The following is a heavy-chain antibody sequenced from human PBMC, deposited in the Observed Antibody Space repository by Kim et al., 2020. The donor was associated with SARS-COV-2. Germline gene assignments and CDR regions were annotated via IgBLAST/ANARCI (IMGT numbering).Heavy chain of an antibody. J-gene: IGHJ6*02. CDR3: ARDPDDILTGVAYYGMDV. CDR2: ISAYNGNT. Sequence: ASVKVSCKASGYTFTSYGISWVRQAPGQGLEWMGWISAYNGNTNYAQKLQGRVTMTTDTSTSTAHMELRSLRSDDTAVYYCARDPDDILTGVAYYGMDVWGQGTTVTVSS. CDR1: GYTFTSYG. D-gene: IGHD3-9*01. V-gene: IGHV1-18*01.